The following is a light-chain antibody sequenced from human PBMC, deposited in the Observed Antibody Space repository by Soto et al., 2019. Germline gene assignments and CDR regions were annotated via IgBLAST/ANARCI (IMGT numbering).Light chain of an antibody. J-gene: IGKJ1*01. Sequence: DIQMTQSPSSLSASVGDRATITCRASQAISNFLAWYQQKPGKVPKLLMYGASTLPSGVPSRFSGSGSGTDFTLTISSLQAEDVATYYCQNYHSAPWTFGQGTKVDIK. CDR2: GAS. CDR3: QNYHSAPWT. CDR1: QAISNF. V-gene: IGKV1-27*01.